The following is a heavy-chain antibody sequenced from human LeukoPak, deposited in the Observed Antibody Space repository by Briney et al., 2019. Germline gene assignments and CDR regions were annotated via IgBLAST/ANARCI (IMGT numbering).Heavy chain of an antibody. J-gene: IGHJ4*02. CDR2: ISGTGGST. V-gene: IGHV3-23*01. D-gene: IGHD3-10*01. CDR3: AGSINTVRGIIAY. CDR1: GFTFSRYA. Sequence: QPGGSLRLSCAASGFTFSRYAMSWVRQAPGKGLEWVSLISGTGGSTDYADSVKGRFTMSRDNSKNTLYLQMNSLRAEDTAVYYCAGSINTVRGIIAYWGQGTLVTVSS.